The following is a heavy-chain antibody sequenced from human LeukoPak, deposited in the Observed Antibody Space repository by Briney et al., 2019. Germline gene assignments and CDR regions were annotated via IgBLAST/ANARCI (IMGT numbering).Heavy chain of an antibody. CDR3: ARAYCGGDCYWPHYYYYMDV. CDR2: IYASGSA. Sequence: PSETLSLTCTVSGGSISSGAYYWSWIRQPAGKGLEWIGRIYASGSANCNPSLESRVTISVDTSKNQFSLMLSSVTAADTAVYYCARAYCGGDCYWPHYYYYMDVWGRGTTVTVSS. J-gene: IGHJ6*03. D-gene: IGHD2-21*01. CDR1: GGSISSGAYY. V-gene: IGHV4-61*02.